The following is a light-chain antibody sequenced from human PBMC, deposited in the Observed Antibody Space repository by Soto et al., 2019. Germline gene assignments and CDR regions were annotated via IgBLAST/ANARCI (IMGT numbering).Light chain of an antibody. V-gene: IGLV1-44*01. CDR3: AAWDDSLNGWV. CDR2: SDN. Sequence: SVLTQPPSASGTPGQRVTLSCSGSSSNIGSSNVNWYRQFPGTAPKFLIFSDNQRPSGVPERFSGSKSGTSASLAISGLQSEDEADYYCAAWDDSLNGWVFGGGTQLTVL. J-gene: IGLJ3*02. CDR1: SSNIGSSN.